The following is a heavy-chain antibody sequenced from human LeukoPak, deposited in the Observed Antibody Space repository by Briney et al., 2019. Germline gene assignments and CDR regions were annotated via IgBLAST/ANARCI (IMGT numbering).Heavy chain of an antibody. D-gene: IGHD3-10*01. CDR1: GGTFSSYA. CDR2: IIPIFGTA. CDR3: ARSPMGSGSANWFDP. Sequence: ASVKVSCRATGGTFSSYAISWVRRAPGQGLEWMGGIIPIFGTANYAQKFQGRVTITADESTSTAYMELSSLRSEDTAVYYCARSPMGSGSANWFDPWGQGTLVTVSS. J-gene: IGHJ5*02. V-gene: IGHV1-69*01.